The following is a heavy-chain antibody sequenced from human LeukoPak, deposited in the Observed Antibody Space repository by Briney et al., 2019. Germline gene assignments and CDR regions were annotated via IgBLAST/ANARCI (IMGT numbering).Heavy chain of an antibody. CDR3: ARDAAVVVTAIPFDY. CDR1: GFTFSSYE. J-gene: IGHJ4*02. Sequence: GGSLRLSCAASGFTFSSYEMNWVRQAPGKGLEWVANINEDGSEQYYVDSVKGRFTISRDNAKNSLYLQMNSLRAEDTAVYYCARDAAVVVTAIPFDYWGQGTLVTVSS. D-gene: IGHD2-21*02. V-gene: IGHV3-7*01. CDR2: INEDGSEQ.